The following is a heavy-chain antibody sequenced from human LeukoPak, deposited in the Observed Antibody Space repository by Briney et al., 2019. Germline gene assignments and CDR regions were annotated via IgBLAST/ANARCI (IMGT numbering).Heavy chain of an antibody. CDR2: IYHSGST. J-gene: IGHJ4*02. Sequence: SETLSLTCAVSGYSISSGYYWGWIRQPPGKGLEWIGSIYHSGSTYYNSSLKRRVTRSVDASKNQFSLKLSSVTAADTAVYYCARHPSSFGGVIANFWGQGTLVTVSS. CDR1: GYSISSGYY. CDR3: ARHPSSFGGVIANF. D-gene: IGHD3-16*02. V-gene: IGHV4-38-2*01.